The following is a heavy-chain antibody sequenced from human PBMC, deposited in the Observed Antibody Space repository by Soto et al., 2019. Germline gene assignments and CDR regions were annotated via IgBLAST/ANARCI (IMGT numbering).Heavy chain of an antibody. CDR1: GGSISSGDYY. CDR2: IYYSGST. D-gene: IGHD6-13*01. J-gene: IGHJ6*02. V-gene: IGHV4-30-4*01. Sequence: LSLTCTVSGGSISSGDYYWSWIRQPPGKGLEWIGYIYYSGSTYYNPSLKSRVTISVDTSKNQFSLKLSSVTAADTAVYYCAREGFSSSWYLGTDYYYYYGMDVWGQGTTVTVSS. CDR3: AREGFSSSWYLGTDYYYYYGMDV.